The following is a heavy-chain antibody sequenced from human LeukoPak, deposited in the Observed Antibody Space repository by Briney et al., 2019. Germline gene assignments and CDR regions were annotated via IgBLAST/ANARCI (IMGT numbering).Heavy chain of an antibody. CDR2: ITGSGGSK. V-gene: IGHV3-23*01. CDR1: GFTFSNYG. D-gene: IGHD6-13*01. J-gene: IGHJ5*02. Sequence: GGSLRLSCAASGFTFSNYGMNWVRQAPGKGLEWVSGITGSGGSKYYADSVKGRFTISRDNSKNTLYLQMNSLRAEDTAVYYCARGPYSSSWYFVVPENNWFDPWGQGTLVTVSS. CDR3: ARGPYSSSWYFVVPENNWFDP.